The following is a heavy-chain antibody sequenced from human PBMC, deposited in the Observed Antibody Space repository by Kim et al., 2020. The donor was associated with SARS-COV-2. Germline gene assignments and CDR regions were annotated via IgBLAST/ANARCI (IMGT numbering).Heavy chain of an antibody. Sequence: SETLSLTCTVSGGSISSGSYYWGWIRQSPGKELECIGSIWYSGSTYYKPSLKSRVTISADTSKNQFSLKLSSVTAADTAVYYCARHLRERLSRVVVVPGALDIWGRGTRVTVSS. CDR3: ARHLRERLSRVVVVPGALDI. CDR1: GGSISSGSYY. J-gene: IGHJ3*02. D-gene: IGHD3-22*01. V-gene: IGHV4-39*01. CDR2: IWYSGST.